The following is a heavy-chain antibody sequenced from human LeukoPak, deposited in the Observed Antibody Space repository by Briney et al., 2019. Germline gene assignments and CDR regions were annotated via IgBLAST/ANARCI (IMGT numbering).Heavy chain of an antibody. CDR2: MSPNSGDT. J-gene: IGHJ4*02. CDR1: GYTFTSYD. Sequence: ASVKVSCKASGYTFTSYDFNWVRQATGQRPEWMGWMSPNSGDTGYAQKFQDRVTMTRNTSISTAYMELSSLRSDDTAVYCCARGPPNWGYDYWGPGTLVTVSS. CDR3: ARGPPNWGYDY. D-gene: IGHD7-27*01. V-gene: IGHV1-8*01.